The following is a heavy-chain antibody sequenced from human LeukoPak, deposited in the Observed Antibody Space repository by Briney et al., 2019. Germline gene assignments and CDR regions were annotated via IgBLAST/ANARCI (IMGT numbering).Heavy chain of an antibody. CDR3: ARVLNDILTGYYNTGDVEFDY. D-gene: IGHD3-9*01. Sequence: ASAKVSCKASGYTFTSYAMNWVRQAPGQGLEWMGWINTNTGNPTYAQGFTGRFVFSLDTSVSTAYLQISSLKAEDTAVYYCARVLNDILTGYYNTGDVEFDYRGQGTLVTVSS. CDR2: INTNTGNP. V-gene: IGHV7-4-1*02. J-gene: IGHJ4*02. CDR1: GYTFTSYA.